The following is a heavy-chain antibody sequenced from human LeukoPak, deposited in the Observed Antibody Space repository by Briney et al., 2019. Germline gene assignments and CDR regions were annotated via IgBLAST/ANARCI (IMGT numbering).Heavy chain of an antibody. Sequence: PSQTLSLTCTVSGGSISSGGFYWSWIRQHPGKGLEWIGYIFYSGSTYYNPSLRSRVTLSVDTPKNQFSLKLSSVTAADTAVYYCARADLHCGSGTDFDYWGQGTLVTVSS. CDR3: ARADLHCGSGTDFDY. CDR2: IFYSGST. CDR1: GGSISSGGFY. V-gene: IGHV4-31*03. D-gene: IGHD3-10*01. J-gene: IGHJ4*02.